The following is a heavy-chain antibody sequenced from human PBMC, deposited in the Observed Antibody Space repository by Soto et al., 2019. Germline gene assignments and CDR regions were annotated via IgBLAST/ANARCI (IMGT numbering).Heavy chain of an antibody. CDR3: ARGPDKGFPSPLYYYGMDV. Sequence: PSETLSLTCTASAGSVTSDSYYWSWIRQPPGKGLEWIGYISYRGSTSYNPSLKSRVNISVDTSKNQFSLKLSSVTAADTAVYYCARGPDKGFPSPLYYYGMDVWGQGTTVTVS. V-gene: IGHV4-61*01. CDR2: ISYRGST. D-gene: IGHD2-15*01. CDR1: AGSVTSDSYY. J-gene: IGHJ6*02.